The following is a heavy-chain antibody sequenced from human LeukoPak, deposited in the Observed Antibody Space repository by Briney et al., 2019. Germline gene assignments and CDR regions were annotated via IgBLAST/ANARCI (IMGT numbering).Heavy chain of an antibody. CDR3: ARGLIYQAAFDI. CDR2: IYTSGST. CDR1: GGSISSGSYY. V-gene: IGHV4-61*02. J-gene: IGHJ3*02. Sequence: SETLSLTCTVSGGSISSGSYYWSWIRQPAGKGLEWIGRIYTSGSTNYNPSLKSRVTISVDTSKNQFSLKLSSVTAADTAVYYCARGLIYQAAFDIWGQGTMVTVSS. D-gene: IGHD3/OR15-3a*01.